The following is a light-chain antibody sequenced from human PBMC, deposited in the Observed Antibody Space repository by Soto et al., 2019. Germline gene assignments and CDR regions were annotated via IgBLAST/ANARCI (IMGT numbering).Light chain of an antibody. V-gene: IGKV1-39*01. Sequence: IQMTQSPSPLSASIGDKVTITCRASHSINNYLNWYQQKPGKAPKLLIYAASTLQSGVPSRFSGSGSGTDFTLTISRLQPDDFAVYFCQQSFTTLGTFGQGTKVDIK. CDR2: AAS. CDR1: HSINNY. CDR3: QQSFTTLGT. J-gene: IGKJ1*01.